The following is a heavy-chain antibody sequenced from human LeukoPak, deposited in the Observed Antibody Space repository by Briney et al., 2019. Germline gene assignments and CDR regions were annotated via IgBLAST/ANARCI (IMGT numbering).Heavy chain of an antibody. J-gene: IGHJ6*03. Sequence: GGSLRLSCAASGFTFSRHVMHWVRQAPGKGLEWAASISYDGNNKFHADPVKGRFTISRDNSRNTLYLQMNSLRGEDAAVYSCARGGIPSGPYYYFYYMDVWGKGTAVAVSS. D-gene: IGHD3-10*01. CDR1: GFTFSRHV. CDR2: ISYDGNNK. V-gene: IGHV3-30*01. CDR3: ARGGIPSGPYYYFYYMDV.